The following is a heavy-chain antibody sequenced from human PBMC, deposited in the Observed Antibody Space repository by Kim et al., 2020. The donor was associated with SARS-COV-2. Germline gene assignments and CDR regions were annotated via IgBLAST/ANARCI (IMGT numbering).Heavy chain of an antibody. J-gene: IGHJ5*02. V-gene: IGHV1-69*01. CDR3: ARDRSSSTLWGWFDP. Sequence: QKFQGRVTITADESTSTAYMELSSLRSEDTAVYYCARDRSSSTLWGWFDPWGQGTLVTVSS. D-gene: IGHD2-2*01.